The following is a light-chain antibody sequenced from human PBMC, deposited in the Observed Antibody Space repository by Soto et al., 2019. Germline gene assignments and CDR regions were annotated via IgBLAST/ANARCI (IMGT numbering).Light chain of an antibody. CDR3: QQYNKSPST. CDR1: QSVTTN. V-gene: IGKV3-15*01. CDR2: GTS. J-gene: IGKJ4*02. Sequence: EVVLTQSPGSLSVSPGERDTLSCRASQSVTTNLAWYQQKPGQAPRLLIYGTSNRAAGVPARYSGSRSGTDFTLTISSLKSEDFAVYYCQQYNKSPSTFGGGTKVDIK.